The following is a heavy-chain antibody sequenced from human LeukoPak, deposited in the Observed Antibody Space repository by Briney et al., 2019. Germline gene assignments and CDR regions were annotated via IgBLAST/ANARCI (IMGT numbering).Heavy chain of an antibody. CDR3: AREGGSGYYYDAFDI. V-gene: IGHV4-59*01. J-gene: IGHJ3*02. CDR1: GGSISSYY. CDR2: IYYSGST. Sequence: SETLSLTCTVSGGSISSYYWSWIRQPPGKGLAWIGYIYYSGSTNYNPSLKSRVTISVDTSKNQFSLKLSSVTAADTAVYYCAREGGSGYYYDAFDIWGQGTMVTVSS. D-gene: IGHD3-22*01.